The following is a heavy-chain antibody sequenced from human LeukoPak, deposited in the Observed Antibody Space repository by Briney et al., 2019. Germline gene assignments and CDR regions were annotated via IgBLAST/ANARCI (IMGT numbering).Heavy chain of an antibody. Sequence: PSETLSLNCTVSGGSISSYYWSWIRQPAGKGLEWIGRLYTSGDTNYNPSLKSRLTMSLDTSKNQFSLKLSSVTAADKAVDYFARDEHDYGDYGTFDYWGQGTLVTVSS. D-gene: IGHD4-17*01. V-gene: IGHV4-4*07. CDR2: LYTSGDT. J-gene: IGHJ4*02. CDR3: ARDEHDYGDYGTFDY. CDR1: GGSISSYY.